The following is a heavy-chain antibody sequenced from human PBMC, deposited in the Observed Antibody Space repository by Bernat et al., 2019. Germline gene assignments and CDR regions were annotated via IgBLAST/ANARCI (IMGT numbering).Heavy chain of an antibody. CDR3: ARDLVGYYYGSGSYGGNWFDP. CDR1: GGSISSSSYY. Sequence: QLQLQESGPGLVKPSETLSLTCTVSGGSISSSSYYWGWIRQPPGKGLEWIGSIYYSGSTYYNPSLKSRVTISVDTSKNQFSLKLSSVTAADTAVYYCARDLVGYYYGSGSYGGNWFDPWGQGTLVTVSS. V-gene: IGHV4-39*07. D-gene: IGHD3-10*01. CDR2: IYYSGST. J-gene: IGHJ5*02.